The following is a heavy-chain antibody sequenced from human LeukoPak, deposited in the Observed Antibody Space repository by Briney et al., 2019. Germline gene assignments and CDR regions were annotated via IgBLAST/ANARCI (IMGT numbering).Heavy chain of an antibody. J-gene: IGHJ6*02. D-gene: IGHD6-19*01. Sequence: ASVKVSCKASGYTFTGYYMRWVRQAPGQGLEWMGWINPNSGGTNYAQKFQGRVTMTRDTSISTACMELSRLRSDDTAVYYCARVAGSSGWYGFSYYGMDVWGQGTTVTVSS. CDR1: GYTFTGYY. CDR2: INPNSGGT. CDR3: ARVAGSSGWYGFSYYGMDV. V-gene: IGHV1-2*02.